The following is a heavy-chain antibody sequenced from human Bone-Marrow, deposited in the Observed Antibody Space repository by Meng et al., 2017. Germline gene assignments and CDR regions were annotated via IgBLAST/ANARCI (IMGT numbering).Heavy chain of an antibody. CDR1: GGSISTFY. CDR2: IFYTGDS. J-gene: IGHJ6*02. Sequence: SETLSLTCTVSGGSISTFYWSWIRQPPGKGLEWIGYIFYTGDSNYTPSLKSRVTMSVDTSKNQFSLQLSSVTAADTAVYYCARGSSSSSWYASYYYYGLDVWGQGATVTVSS. CDR3: ARGSSSSSWYASYYYYGLDV. D-gene: IGHD6-13*01. V-gene: IGHV4-59*12.